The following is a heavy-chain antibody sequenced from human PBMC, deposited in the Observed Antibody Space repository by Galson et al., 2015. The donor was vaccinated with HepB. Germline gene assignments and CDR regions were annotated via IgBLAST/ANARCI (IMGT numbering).Heavy chain of an antibody. Sequence: QSGAEVKKPGESLKISCKGSGYSFTSYWIGWVRQMPGKGLEWMGIIYPGDSDTRYSPSFQGQVTISADKSISTAYLQWSSLKASDTTMYYCARHQYSRSGSYRNGMDVWGQGTTVTVSS. CDR2: IYPGDSDT. V-gene: IGHV5-51*01. J-gene: IGHJ6*02. CDR3: ARHQYSRSGSYRNGMDV. CDR1: GYSFTSYW. D-gene: IGHD3-10*01.